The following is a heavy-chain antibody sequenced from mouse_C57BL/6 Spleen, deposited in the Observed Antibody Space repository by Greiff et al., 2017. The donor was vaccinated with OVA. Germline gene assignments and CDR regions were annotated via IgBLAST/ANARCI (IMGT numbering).Heavy chain of an antibody. CDR3: ARERNPDWYFDV. CDR2: IYPGDGDT. Sequence: QVQLKESGPELVKPGASVKISCKASGYAFSSSWMNWVKQRPGKGLEWIGRIYPGDGDTNYNGKFKGKATLTADKSSSTAYMQLSSLTSEDSAVYFCARERNPDWYFDVWGTGTTVTVSS. V-gene: IGHV1-82*01. J-gene: IGHJ1*03. CDR1: GYAFSSSW.